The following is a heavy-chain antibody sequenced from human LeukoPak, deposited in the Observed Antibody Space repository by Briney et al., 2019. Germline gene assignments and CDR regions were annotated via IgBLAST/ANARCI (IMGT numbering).Heavy chain of an antibody. Sequence: GGSLRLSCAASGFAFDIYWMTWVRQAPGKGLEWVSAISGSGGSTYYADSVKGRFTISRDNSKNTLYLQMNSLRAEDTAVYYCAKAFSPSRYCSGGSCLDAFDIWGQGTMVTVSS. D-gene: IGHD2-15*01. CDR1: GFAFDIYW. V-gene: IGHV3-23*01. J-gene: IGHJ3*02. CDR2: ISGSGGST. CDR3: AKAFSPSRYCSGGSCLDAFDI.